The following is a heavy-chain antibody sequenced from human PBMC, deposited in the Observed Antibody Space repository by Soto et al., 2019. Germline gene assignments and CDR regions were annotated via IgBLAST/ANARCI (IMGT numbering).Heavy chain of an antibody. CDR2: IYYSGST. J-gene: IGHJ2*01. CDR1: GGSVSSGSYY. D-gene: IGHD6-13*01. Sequence: QVQLQESGPGLVKPSETLSLTCTVSGGSVSSGSYYWSWIRQPPGKGLEWIGYIYYSGSTNYNPSLKSRVTISVDTSKNQFSLKLSSVTAADTAVYYCASVLSGWQQLDYWYFDLWGRGTLVTVSS. CDR3: ASVLSGWQQLDYWYFDL. V-gene: IGHV4-61*01.